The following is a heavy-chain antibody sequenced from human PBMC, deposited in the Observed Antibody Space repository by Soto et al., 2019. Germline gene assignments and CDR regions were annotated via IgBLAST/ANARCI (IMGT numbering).Heavy chain of an antibody. Sequence: EVQLLESGGGLVQPGGSLRLSCAASGFTVSSYAMSWVRQAPGKGLEWVSAISGSGSTYSADSVKGRFTISRDSSKNTVYLEMNSLRAEDTVVYYCAKALRFTFTTGYYMDVWGRGTTVTVSS. D-gene: IGHD3-16*01. J-gene: IGHJ6*03. CDR3: AKALRFTFTTGYYMDV. CDR1: GFTVSSYA. V-gene: IGHV3-23*01. CDR2: ISGSGST.